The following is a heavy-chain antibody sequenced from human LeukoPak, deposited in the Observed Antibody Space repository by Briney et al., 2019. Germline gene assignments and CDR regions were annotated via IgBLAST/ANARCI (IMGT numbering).Heavy chain of an antibody. Sequence: HWASVKVSCKASGYTFTSYAMHWVRQAPGQRLEWMGWINAGNGNTKYSQKFQGRVTITRDTSASTAYMELSSLRSEDTAVYYCARRHWNDGEKYYFDYWGQGTLVTVSS. J-gene: IGHJ4*02. D-gene: IGHD1-1*01. CDR3: ARRHWNDGEKYYFDY. CDR2: INAGNGNT. CDR1: GYTFTSYA. V-gene: IGHV1-3*01.